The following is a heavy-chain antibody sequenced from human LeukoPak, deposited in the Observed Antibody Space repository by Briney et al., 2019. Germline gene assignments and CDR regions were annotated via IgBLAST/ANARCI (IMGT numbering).Heavy chain of an antibody. CDR1: GGSISSSSYY. J-gene: IGHJ4*02. D-gene: IGHD3-9*01. Sequence: SETLSPTCTVSGGSISSSSYYWGWIRQPPGKGLEWIGSIYYSGSTYYDPSLKSRVTISVDTSKNQFSLKLSSVTAADTAVYYCARQKYYDILTGYSGLDYWGQGTLVTVSS. V-gene: IGHV4-39*01. CDR2: IYYSGST. CDR3: ARQKYYDILTGYSGLDY.